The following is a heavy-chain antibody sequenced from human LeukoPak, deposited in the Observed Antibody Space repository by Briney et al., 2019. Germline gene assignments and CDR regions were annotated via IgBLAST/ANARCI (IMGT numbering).Heavy chain of an antibody. J-gene: IGHJ5*02. CDR3: ARVVVVVPAAKNWFDP. V-gene: IGHV3-21*01. Sequence: GGSLRLSCAASGFTFSSYSVNWVRQAPGKGLEWGSCISSSSSYINYAETVKGRFTISRDKAKNSLYLQMNSLRADDTPVYYCARVVVVVPAAKNWFDPWGQGTLVTVSS. D-gene: IGHD2-2*01. CDR1: GFTFSSYS. CDR2: ISSSSSYI.